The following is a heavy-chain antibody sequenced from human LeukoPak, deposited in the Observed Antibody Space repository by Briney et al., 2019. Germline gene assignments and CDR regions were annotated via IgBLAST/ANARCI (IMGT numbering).Heavy chain of an antibody. CDR2: INPNSGGT. CDR1: GYTFTGYY. Sequence: GASVKVSCKASGYTFTGYYMHWVRQAPGQGLEWMGWINPNSGGTNYAQKFQGRVTMTRDTSISTAYMELSRLRSDDTAVYYCATYRSLYCSSTSCYQNSFDPWGQGTLVTVSS. D-gene: IGHD2-2*01. J-gene: IGHJ5*02. CDR3: ATYRSLYCSSTSCYQNSFDP. V-gene: IGHV1-2*02.